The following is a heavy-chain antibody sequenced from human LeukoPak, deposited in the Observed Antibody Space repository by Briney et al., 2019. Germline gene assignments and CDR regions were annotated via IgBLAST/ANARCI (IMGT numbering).Heavy chain of an antibody. J-gene: IGHJ4*02. V-gene: IGHV1-2*02. CDR3: ARDLDSSSWHFDY. CDR2: INPNSGGT. D-gene: IGHD6-13*01. CDR1: GYTFTSYG. Sequence: ASVKVSCKASGYTFTSYGISWVRQAPGQGLEWMGWINPNSGGTNYAQKFQGRVTMTRDTSISTAYMELSRLRSDDAAVYYCARDLDSSSWHFDYWGQGTLVTVSS.